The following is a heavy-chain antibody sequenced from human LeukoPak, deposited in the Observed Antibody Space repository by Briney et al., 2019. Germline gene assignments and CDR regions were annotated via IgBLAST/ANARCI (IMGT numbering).Heavy chain of an antibody. CDR1: GGSISSYY. D-gene: IGHD6-6*01. Sequence: WETLSLTCTVSGGSISSYYWSWIRQPPGKGPEWIGYIYYSGSTNYNPSLKSRVTISVDTSKNQFSLKLSSVTAADTAVYYCARDRNGHSSSSGYWFDPWGQGTLVTVSS. CDR3: ARDRNGHSSSSGYWFDP. J-gene: IGHJ5*02. CDR2: IYYSGST. V-gene: IGHV4-59*01.